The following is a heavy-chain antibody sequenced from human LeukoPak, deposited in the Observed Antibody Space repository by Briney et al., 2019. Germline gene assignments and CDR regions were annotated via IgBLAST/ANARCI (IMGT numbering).Heavy chain of an antibody. D-gene: IGHD3-22*01. CDR2: IYYSGST. V-gene: IGHV4-30-4*01. J-gene: IGHJ3*02. CDR1: GGSISSGDYY. Sequence: SQTLSLTCTVSGGSISSGDYYWSWIRQPPGKGLEWIGYIYYSGSTSYNPSLKSRVTISVDTSKNQFSLKLTSVTAADTAVYYCARLDSGGYTNAFDIWGQGTMVTVSS. CDR3: ARLDSGGYTNAFDI.